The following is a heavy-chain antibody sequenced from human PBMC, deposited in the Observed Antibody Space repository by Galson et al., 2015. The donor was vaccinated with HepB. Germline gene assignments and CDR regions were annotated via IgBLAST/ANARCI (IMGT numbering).Heavy chain of an antibody. Sequence: SVKVSCKASGYTFTSYGISWVRQAPGQGLEWMGWISAYNGNTNYAQKLQGRVTMTTDTSTSTAYMELRSLRSDDTAVYYCARDMYSSDPANWFDPWGQGTLVTVSS. J-gene: IGHJ5*02. CDR1: GYTFTSYG. V-gene: IGHV1-18*01. CDR2: ISAYNGNT. CDR3: ARDMYSSDPANWFDP. D-gene: IGHD6-19*01.